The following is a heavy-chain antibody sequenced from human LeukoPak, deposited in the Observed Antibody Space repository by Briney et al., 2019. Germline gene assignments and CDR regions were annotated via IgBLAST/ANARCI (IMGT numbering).Heavy chain of an antibody. D-gene: IGHD1-26*01. J-gene: IGHJ4*02. V-gene: IGHV3-30*03. Sequence: PGGSLRLSCAASGFSFSYYGMHWVRQAPGKGLEWVSFISFDGSITYNADSVKGRFTISRDNSKNTLYLQMNSLRAEDTAVYYCATSNRRWERYYFDYWGQGTLVTVSS. CDR3: ATSNRRWERYYFDY. CDR2: ISFDGSIT. CDR1: GFSFSYYG.